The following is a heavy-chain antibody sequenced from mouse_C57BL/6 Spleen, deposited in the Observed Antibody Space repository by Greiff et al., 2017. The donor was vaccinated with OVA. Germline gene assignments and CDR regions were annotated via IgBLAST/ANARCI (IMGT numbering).Heavy chain of an antibody. Sequence: QVQLKQSGAELARPGASVKLSCKASGYTFTSYGISWVKQRTGQGLEWIGEIYPRSGNTYYNEKFKGKATLTADKSSSTAYMELRSLTSEDSAVYFCADGSSSYYYAMDYWGQGTSVTVSS. V-gene: IGHV1-81*01. D-gene: IGHD1-1*01. J-gene: IGHJ4*01. CDR3: ADGSSSYYYAMDY. CDR2: IYPRSGNT. CDR1: GYTFTSYG.